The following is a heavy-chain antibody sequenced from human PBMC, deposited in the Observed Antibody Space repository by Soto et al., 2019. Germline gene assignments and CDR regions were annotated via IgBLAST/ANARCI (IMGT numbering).Heavy chain of an antibody. CDR1: GYSFTSYW. Sequence: PGESLKISCKGSGYSFTSYWIGWVRQMPGKGLDWMGIIYPGDSDTRYSPSFRGQVAISADKPTRTADLQWSSLKASDTAMYYCARRGYCSGGSCPNAFDIWGQGTMVTVSS. D-gene: IGHD2-15*01. CDR2: IYPGDSDT. J-gene: IGHJ3*02. CDR3: ARRGYCSGGSCPNAFDI. V-gene: IGHV5-51*01.